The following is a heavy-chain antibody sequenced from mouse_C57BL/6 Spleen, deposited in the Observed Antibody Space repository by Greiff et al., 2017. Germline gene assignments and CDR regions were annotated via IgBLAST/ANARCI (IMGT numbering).Heavy chain of an antibody. Sequence: EVQGVESGGGLVKPGGSLKLSCAASGFTFSSYAMSWVRQTPEKRLEWVATISDGGSYTYYPDNVKGRFTISRDNAKNNLYLQMSHLKSEDTAMYYCAREGTTVVAPFAYWGQGTLVTVSA. D-gene: IGHD1-1*01. V-gene: IGHV5-4*01. J-gene: IGHJ3*01. CDR3: AREGTTVVAPFAY. CDR2: ISDGGSYT. CDR1: GFTFSSYA.